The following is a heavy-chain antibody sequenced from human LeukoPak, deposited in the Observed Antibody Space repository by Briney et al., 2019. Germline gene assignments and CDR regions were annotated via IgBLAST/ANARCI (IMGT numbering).Heavy chain of an antibody. D-gene: IGHD1-26*01. CDR1: DYSISSAYY. CDR3: ARLGRPYYFDY. CDR2: IYHSGST. V-gene: IGHV4-38-2*01. Sequence: SETLSLTCAVSDYSISSAYYWGWIRPPPGKGLEWIGNIYHSGSTYYNPSLKSRVTISVDTSKNQFSLKLSSVTAADTAVYYCARLGRPYYFDYWGQGTLVTVSS. J-gene: IGHJ4*02.